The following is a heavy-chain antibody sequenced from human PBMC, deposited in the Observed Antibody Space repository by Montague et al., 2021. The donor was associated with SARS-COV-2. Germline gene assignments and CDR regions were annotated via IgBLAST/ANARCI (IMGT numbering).Heavy chain of an antibody. CDR3: ARRRLDFYDSRHWFDP. D-gene: IGHD3-22*01. Sequence: SETLSLTCTVSGGSMYIYGSHYYWDWIRQPPGKGLEWIGTIFYTGSTIYNSSLKSRVTISIDTSKNQYSLEPNSVTAADTAVYYCARRRLDFYDSRHWFDPWGQGALVTVPS. V-gene: IGHV4-39*01. CDR2: IFYTGST. CDR1: GGSMYIYGSHYY. J-gene: IGHJ5*02.